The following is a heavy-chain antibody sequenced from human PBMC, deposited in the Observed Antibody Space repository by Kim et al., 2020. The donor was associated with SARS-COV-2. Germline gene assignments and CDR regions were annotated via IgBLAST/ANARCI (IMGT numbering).Heavy chain of an antibody. CDR2: IWYDGTNK. V-gene: IGHV3-33*01. CDR3: VRGGGYYCGVGGY. D-gene: IGHD3-22*01. Sequence: GGSLRLSCVASGFIFSDFGMHWVHQAPGKGLEWVAVIWYDGTNKYYADSVKGRFTISRDSAKNTLYLQMNSLRGEDTAVYYCVRGGGYYCGVGGYWGQGTLVTVSS. CDR1: GFIFSDFG. J-gene: IGHJ1*01.